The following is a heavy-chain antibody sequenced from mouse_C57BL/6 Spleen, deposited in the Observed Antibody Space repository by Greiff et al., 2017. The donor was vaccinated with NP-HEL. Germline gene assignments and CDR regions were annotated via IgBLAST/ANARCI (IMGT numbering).Heavy chain of an antibody. J-gene: IGHJ4*01. D-gene: IGHD4-1*01. Sequence: EVMLVESEGGLVQPGSSMKLSCTASGFTFSDYYMAWVRQVPEKGLEWVANINYDGSSTYYLDSLKSRFIISRDNAKNILYLQISSLKSEDTATYYCARGGLGRRDAMDYWGQGTSVTVSS. V-gene: IGHV5-16*01. CDR2: INYDGSST. CDR1: GFTFSDYY. CDR3: ARGGLGRRDAMDY.